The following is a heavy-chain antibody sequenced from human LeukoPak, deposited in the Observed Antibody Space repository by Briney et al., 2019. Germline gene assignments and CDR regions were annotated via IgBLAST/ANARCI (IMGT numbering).Heavy chain of an antibody. V-gene: IGHV4-39*07. D-gene: IGHD1-26*01. Sequence: PSETLSLTCTVSGGSISSSSYYWGWIRQPPGKGLEWIGSIYYSGSTYYNPSLKSRVTISVDTSKNQFSLKLSSVTAADTAVYYCAGATYSGSRLVDYWGQGTLVTVSS. J-gene: IGHJ4*02. CDR2: IYYSGST. CDR1: GGSISSSSYY. CDR3: AGATYSGSRLVDY.